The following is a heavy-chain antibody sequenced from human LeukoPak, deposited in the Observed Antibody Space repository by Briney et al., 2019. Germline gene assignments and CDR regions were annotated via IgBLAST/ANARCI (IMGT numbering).Heavy chain of an antibody. J-gene: IGHJ4*02. V-gene: IGHV1-69*13. CDR2: IIPIFGTA. CDR1: GGTFSSYA. Sequence: ASVKVSCKASGGTFSSYAISWVRQAPGQGLEWMGGIIPIFGTANYAQKFQGRVTITADESTSTAYMELRSLRSDDTAVYYCARAPGSAGQYYFDYWGQGTLVTVSS. D-gene: IGHD6-19*01. CDR3: ARAPGSAGQYYFDY.